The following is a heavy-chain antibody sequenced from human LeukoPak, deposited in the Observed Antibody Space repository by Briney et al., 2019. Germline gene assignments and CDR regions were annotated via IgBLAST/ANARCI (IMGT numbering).Heavy chain of an antibody. CDR3: AKVRGVGTHIWLLSWDL. D-gene: IGHD3-10*01. Sequence: GRSLRLSCAASGFTFHSYAMAWVRQAPGKGLEWVKSISGGGGGTYYAPSVKGRFTVSIDNANNTVYLQINDLTAADTAFYFCAKVRGVGTHIWLLSWDLWGQGTLAIVTS. CDR1: GFTFHSYA. J-gene: IGHJ1*01. V-gene: IGHV3-23*01. CDR2: ISGGGGGT.